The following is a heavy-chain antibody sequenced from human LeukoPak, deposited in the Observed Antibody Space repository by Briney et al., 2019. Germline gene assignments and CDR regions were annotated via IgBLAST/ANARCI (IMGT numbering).Heavy chain of an antibody. V-gene: IGHV3-21*01. D-gene: IGHD3-10*01. J-gene: IGHJ4*02. CDR1: GFTFSSYR. CDR2: ISSSSSYI. Sequence: GGSLRLSCAASGFTFSSYRMNWVRQAPAKGLEWVSSISSSSSYIYYADSVKGRFTISRDNAKNSLYLQMNSLRAEDTAVYYCAREGVGYYGSGSYTRWGQGTLVTVSS. CDR3: AREGVGYYGSGSYTR.